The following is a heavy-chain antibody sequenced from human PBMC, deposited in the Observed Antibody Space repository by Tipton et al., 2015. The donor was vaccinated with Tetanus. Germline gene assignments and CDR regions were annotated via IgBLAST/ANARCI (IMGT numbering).Heavy chain of an antibody. CDR3: ARDERYGDYAY. CDR1: GGSITSDNHY. CDR2: INHRGGT. J-gene: IGHJ4*02. Sequence: SGGSITSDNHYWSWIRQPPGKGLEWIGEINHRGGTSYNPSLKSRVTISVDTTKSHFSLNMTSVTAADTAVYYCARDERYGDYAYWGQGALVTVSS. V-gene: IGHV4-30-2*04. D-gene: IGHD4-17*01.